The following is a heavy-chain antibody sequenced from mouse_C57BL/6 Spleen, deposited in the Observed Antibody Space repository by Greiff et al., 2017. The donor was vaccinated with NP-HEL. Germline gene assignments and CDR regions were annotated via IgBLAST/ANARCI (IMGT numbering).Heavy chain of an antibody. D-gene: IGHD2-5*01. J-gene: IGHJ4*01. CDR1: GYAFSSSW. CDR3: ARSNYVDYYAMDY. CDR2: IYPGDGDT. Sequence: QVQLKESGPELVKPGASVKISCKASGYAFSSSWMNWVKQRPGKGLEWIGRIYPGDGDTNYNGKFKGKATLTADKSSSTAYMQLSSLTSEDSAVYFCARSNYVDYYAMDYWGQGTSVTVSS. V-gene: IGHV1-82*01.